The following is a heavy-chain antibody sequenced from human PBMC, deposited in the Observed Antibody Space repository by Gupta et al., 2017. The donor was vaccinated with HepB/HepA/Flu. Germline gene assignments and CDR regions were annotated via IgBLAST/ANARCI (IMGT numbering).Heavy chain of an antibody. V-gene: IGHV3-7*01. CDR1: GFTFSSYW. D-gene: IGHD6-6*01. CDR2: IKQDGSEK. J-gene: IGHJ3*02. CDR3: ASLAKEYSSSSVGDAFDI. Sequence: EVQLVESGGGLVQPGGSLRLSCAASGFTFSSYWMSWVRQAPGKGLEWVANIKQDGSEKYYVDSVKGRFTISRDNAKNSLYLQMNSLRAEDTAVYYCASLAKEYSSSSVGDAFDIWGQGTMVTVSS.